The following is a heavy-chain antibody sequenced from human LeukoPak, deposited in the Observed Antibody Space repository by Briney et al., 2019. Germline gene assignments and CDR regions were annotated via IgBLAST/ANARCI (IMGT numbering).Heavy chain of an antibody. CDR3: ARTGRYSGSYST. Sequence: SETLSLTCTVSGGSLSSYYWSWIRQPPGKGLEWIGYIYTSWRTNYNPSLKSRVTISVDTSKYQFSRRLSSVTAADTALYYCARTGRYSGSYSTWGQGTLVTVSS. J-gene: IGHJ5*02. CDR2: IYTSWRT. V-gene: IGHV4-4*09. D-gene: IGHD1-26*01. CDR1: GGSLSSYY.